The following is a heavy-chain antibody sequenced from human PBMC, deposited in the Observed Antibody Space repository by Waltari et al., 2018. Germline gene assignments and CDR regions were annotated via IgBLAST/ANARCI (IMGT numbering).Heavy chain of an antibody. CDR3: ARGDFRLSYYYMDV. CDR2: ISPNSGDT. J-gene: IGHJ6*03. Sequence: QVQLVQSGAEVKKPGASVKVSCKASGYTFTGYYIHWVRQAPGQGLEWMGVISPNSGDTNQAQKFQGRVTMTRDTSTTTAYMELSRLTSDDTAVFYCARGDFRLSYYYMDVWGKGTTVTVSS. CDR1: GYTFTGYY. D-gene: IGHD3-3*01. V-gene: IGHV1-2*02.